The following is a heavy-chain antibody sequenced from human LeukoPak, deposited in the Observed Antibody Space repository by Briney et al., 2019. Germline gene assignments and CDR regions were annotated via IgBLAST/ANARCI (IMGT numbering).Heavy chain of an antibody. Sequence: GGSLRLSCEASGFTFSNYWMSWVRPAPGKGLEWVGNIKQDGSEKNYVDSVKGRFTISRDNAKNSLYLQMNSLRGEDTAVYYCEGGGSGRDYWGQGTLVTVSS. CDR3: EGGGSGRDY. CDR1: GFTFSNYW. D-gene: IGHD3-10*01. J-gene: IGHJ4*02. CDR2: IKQDGSEK. V-gene: IGHV3-7*01.